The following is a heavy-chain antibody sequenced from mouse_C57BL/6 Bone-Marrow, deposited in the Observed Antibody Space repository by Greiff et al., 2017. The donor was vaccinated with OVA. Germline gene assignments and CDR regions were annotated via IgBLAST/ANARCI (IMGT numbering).Heavy chain of an antibody. CDR2: ISSGGSYT. CDR3: ARHGDYGSFFDY. Sequence: EVKLQESGGDLVKPGGSLKLSCAASGFTFSSYGMSWVRQTPDKRLEWVATISSGGSYTYYPDSVKGRFTISRDNAKNTLYRQMSSLKSEDTAMYYCARHGDYGSFFDYWGQGTTLTVSS. J-gene: IGHJ2*01. V-gene: IGHV5-6*01. D-gene: IGHD1-1*01. CDR1: GFTFSSYG.